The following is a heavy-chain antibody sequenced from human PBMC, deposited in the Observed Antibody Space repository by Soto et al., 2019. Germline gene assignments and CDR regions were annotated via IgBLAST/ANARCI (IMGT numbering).Heavy chain of an antibody. Sequence: EVQLLESGGGLVQPGGSRRPSCAASGFTFSNYAVTWVRQAPGKGREWVSTISGSGGSTYYADSVKGRFTISRDNSKNTLYLQMNSLRAEDTAVYYCAKDQGSSWYEIDYWGQGTLVTVSS. CDR1: GFTFSNYA. CDR3: AKDQGSSWYEIDY. CDR2: ISGSGGST. V-gene: IGHV3-23*01. J-gene: IGHJ4*02. D-gene: IGHD6-13*01.